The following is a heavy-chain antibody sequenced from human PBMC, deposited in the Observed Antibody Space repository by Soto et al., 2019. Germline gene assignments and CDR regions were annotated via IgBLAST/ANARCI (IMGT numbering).Heavy chain of an antibody. Sequence: GESLKISCKGSGYNFISYWIGWVRQMPGKGLEWMGSINPRDSDTTYRPSFQGQVTISADKSISTAYLQWNRVKAPDTAMYYCARLVGFSGSYYFDFWGQGTLVTVYS. CDR3: ARLVGFSGSYYFDF. V-gene: IGHV5-51*01. CDR1: GYNFISYW. J-gene: IGHJ4*02. D-gene: IGHD1-26*01. CDR2: INPRDSDT.